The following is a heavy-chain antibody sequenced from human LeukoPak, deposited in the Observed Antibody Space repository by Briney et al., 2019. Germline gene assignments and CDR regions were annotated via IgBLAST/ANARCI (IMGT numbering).Heavy chain of an antibody. V-gene: IGHV3-7*01. D-gene: IGHD4-23*01. J-gene: IGHJ4*02. CDR3: ARDRGYSTFDY. Sequence: GGSLRLSCETSAFTFSSYWMSWDRQAPGKGREGVANMKEDGGEINYVDSVKGRFTISRDNAKNSLFLQMNSLRVEDTAVYYCARDRGYSTFDYWGQGTLVTVSS. CDR1: AFTFSSYW. CDR2: MKEDGGEI.